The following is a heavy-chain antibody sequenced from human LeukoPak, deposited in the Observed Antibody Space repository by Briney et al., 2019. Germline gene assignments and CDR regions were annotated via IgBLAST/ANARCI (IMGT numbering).Heavy chain of an antibody. CDR2: IYPGDSDT. Sequence: GESLKISCKGSGYSFTSYWIGWVRQMPGKGLGWMGIIYPGDSDTRNSPSFQGQVTISVDKSISTAYLQWSSLKASDTAMYYCARQYCTGGSCYGDYWGQGTLVTVSS. CDR3: ARQYCTGGSCYGDY. D-gene: IGHD2-15*01. CDR1: GYSFTSYW. J-gene: IGHJ4*02. V-gene: IGHV5-51*01.